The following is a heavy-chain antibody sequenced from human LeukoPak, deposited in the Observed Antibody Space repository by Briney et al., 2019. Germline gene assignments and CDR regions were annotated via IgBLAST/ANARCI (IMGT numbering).Heavy chain of an antibody. CDR1: DYYISSGHY. J-gene: IGHJ1*01. CDR2: ICDSGGT. V-gene: IGHV4-59*11. Sequence: SETLSLTCTVSDYYISSGHYWGWIRQPPGKGLEWITYICDSGGTNYNPSLKSRVTISVDTSKNQFSLKVTSVTAADTAVYYCARGSSWYTDWGQGSLVTVSS. CDR3: ARGSSWYTD. D-gene: IGHD6-13*01.